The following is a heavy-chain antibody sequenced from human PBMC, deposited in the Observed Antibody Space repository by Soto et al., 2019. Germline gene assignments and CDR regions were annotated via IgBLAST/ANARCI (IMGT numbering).Heavy chain of an antibody. D-gene: IGHD3-10*01. V-gene: IGHV4-59*08. J-gene: IGHJ4*02. CDR3: ARTYYYGSGTDLYYFDF. CDR1: GGSINSYY. Sequence: PSETLSLTCTVSGGSINSYYWSWIRQPPGKGLEWIGYIYYSGSTNYNPSLQSRVTISVDTSKNQFSLKLSSVTAADTAVYYCARTYYYGSGTDLYYFDFWGQGTLVTVSS. CDR2: IYYSGST.